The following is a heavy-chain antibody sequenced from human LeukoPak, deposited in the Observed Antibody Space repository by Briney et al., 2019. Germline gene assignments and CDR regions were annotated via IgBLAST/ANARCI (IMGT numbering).Heavy chain of an antibody. CDR3: AREPPPRITIFGVVNH. J-gene: IGHJ5*02. V-gene: IGHV4-38-2*02. CDR2: INHSEST. CDR1: GYSISSGYY. D-gene: IGHD3-3*01. Sequence: SETLSLTCAVSGYSISSGYYLGWIRQPPGKGLEWIGEINHSESTNYNPSLKSRVTISVDTSKNQFSLKLSSVTAADTAVYYCAREPPPRITIFGVVNHWGQGTLVSVSS.